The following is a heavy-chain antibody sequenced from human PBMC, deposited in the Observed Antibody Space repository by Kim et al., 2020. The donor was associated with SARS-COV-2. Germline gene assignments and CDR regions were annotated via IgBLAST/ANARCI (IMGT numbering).Heavy chain of an antibody. J-gene: IGHJ4*02. Sequence: SETLSLTCTVSGGSISSSSYYWGWIRQPPGKGLEWIGSIYYSGSTYYNPSPKSRVTISVDTSKNQFSLKLSSVTAAATAVYYCAGHLDFRIAAAGTALGYWGPGTLVTVSS. V-gene: IGHV4-39*01. D-gene: IGHD6-13*01. CDR2: IYYSGST. CDR1: GGSISSSSYY. CDR3: AGHLDFRIAAAGTALGY.